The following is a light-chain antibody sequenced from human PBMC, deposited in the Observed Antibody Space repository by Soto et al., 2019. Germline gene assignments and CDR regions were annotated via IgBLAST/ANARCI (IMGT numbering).Light chain of an antibody. CDR3: ISYKTDDTFV. V-gene: IGLV2-14*01. CDR2: EAT. Sequence: QSALTQPASVSGSPGQSITISCAGTRSDNGASNSVSWYQHLPGRSPTLIIYEATNRPSGVSERLSGSKAGDTASLTISGLQADDEAEYFCISYKTDDTFVFGSGTKVTVL. CDR1: RSDNGASNS. J-gene: IGLJ1*01.